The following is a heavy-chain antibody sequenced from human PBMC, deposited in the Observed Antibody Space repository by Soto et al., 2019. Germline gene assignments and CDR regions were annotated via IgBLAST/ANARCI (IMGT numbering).Heavy chain of an antibody. CDR3: ARESTVTTSGIDY. J-gene: IGHJ4*02. Sequence: SETLSLTCTVSGGSVSSGSYYWSWIRQPPGKGLEWIGEINHSGSTNYNPSLKSRVTISVDTSKNQFSLKLSSVTAADTAVYYCARESTVTTSGIDYWGQGTLVTVSS. D-gene: IGHD4-17*01. V-gene: IGHV4-39*07. CDR1: GGSVSSGSYY. CDR2: INHSGST.